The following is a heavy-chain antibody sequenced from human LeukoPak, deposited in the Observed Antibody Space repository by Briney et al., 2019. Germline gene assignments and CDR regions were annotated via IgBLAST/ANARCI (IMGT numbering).Heavy chain of an antibody. CDR1: GDFISSYY. V-gene: IGHV4-59*01. Sequence: SETLSPTCTVSGDFISSYYWSWIRQPPGKGLEWIGYSYYSGSTNYNPSLKSRVSISVDTSKNQFSLRLSSVTAADTAVYFCARENNYYFDYWGQGTLVTVPS. CDR3: ARENNYYFDY. J-gene: IGHJ4*02. CDR2: SYYSGST.